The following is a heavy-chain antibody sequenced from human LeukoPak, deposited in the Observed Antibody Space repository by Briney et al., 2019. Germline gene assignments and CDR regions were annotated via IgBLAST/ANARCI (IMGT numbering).Heavy chain of an antibody. J-gene: IGHJ4*02. V-gene: IGHV3-43*02. Sequence: GGSLRLSCAAPGFMFHDYAIHWVRQAPGKGLEWVSLISGDGGSTFYADSVKGRFTISRDNSKNSLYLQMNSLRSDDTALYYCARDSESSGWYDYWGQGTLVTVSS. CDR1: GFMFHDYA. D-gene: IGHD6-19*01. CDR2: ISGDGGST. CDR3: ARDSESSGWYDY.